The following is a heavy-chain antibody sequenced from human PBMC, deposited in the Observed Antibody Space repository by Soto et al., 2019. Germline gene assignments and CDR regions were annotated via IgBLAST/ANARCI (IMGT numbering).Heavy chain of an antibody. D-gene: IGHD3-10*01. CDR2: INAGNGNT. CDR1: GYTFTSYA. J-gene: IGHJ4*02. CDR3: ARVRVRGVIITAPSAY. V-gene: IGHV1-3*01. Sequence: ASVKVSYKASGYTFTSYAMHWVRQAPGQRLEWMGWINAGNGNTKYSQKFQGRVTITRDTSASTAYMELSSLRSEDTAVYYCARVRVRGVIITAPSAYWGQGTLVTVSS.